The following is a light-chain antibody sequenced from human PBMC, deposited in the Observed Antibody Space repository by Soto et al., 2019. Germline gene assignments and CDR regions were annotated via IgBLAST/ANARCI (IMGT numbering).Light chain of an antibody. V-gene: IGKV3-20*01. CDR1: QSVSSSY. Sequence: EIVLTQSPGTLSLSPGERATLSCRASQSVSSSYLAWYPQKPGQAPRLLIYGASSRATGIPDRFSGSGPGTDLALAISKLEPKDLEVYYCLQYGSSPRAFGQGTKVEIK. CDR3: LQYGSSPRA. CDR2: GAS. J-gene: IGKJ1*01.